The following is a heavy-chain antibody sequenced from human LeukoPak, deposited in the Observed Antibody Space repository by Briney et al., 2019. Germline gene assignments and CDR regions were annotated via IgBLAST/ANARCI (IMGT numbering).Heavy chain of an antibody. D-gene: IGHD6-13*01. CDR3: ARVGGGSSSWYGDDAFDI. Sequence: PSETLSLTCTVSGGSISSYYWSWIRQPPGKGLEWIGYIYYSGSTNYNPSLKSRVTISVDTSKNQFSLKLSSVTAADTAVYYCARVGGGSSSWYGDDAFDIWGQGTMVTVSS. CDR1: GGSISSYY. J-gene: IGHJ3*02. V-gene: IGHV4-59*01. CDR2: IYYSGST.